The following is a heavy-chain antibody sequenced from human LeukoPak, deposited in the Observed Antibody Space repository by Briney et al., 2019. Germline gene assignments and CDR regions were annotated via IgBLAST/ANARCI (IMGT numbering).Heavy chain of an antibody. J-gene: IGHJ3*02. CDR1: GFTFSSYA. CDR3: AKPCRSGLSPFDAFDI. CDR2: NSGSGDST. V-gene: IGHV3-23*01. D-gene: IGHD6-19*01. Sequence: GGSLRLSCAASGFTFSSYAMSWVRQAPGKGLEWVSANSGSGDSTYYADSVKGRFTISRDNSKNTLYLQMNNLRAEDTAVYYCAKPCRSGLSPFDAFDIWGQGTMVTVSS.